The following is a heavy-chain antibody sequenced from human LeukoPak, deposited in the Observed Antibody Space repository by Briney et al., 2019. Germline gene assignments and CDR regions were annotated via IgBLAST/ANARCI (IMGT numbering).Heavy chain of an antibody. CDR3: ARDLGGGGSYPYYFGY. D-gene: IGHD1-26*01. CDR2: IYYSGST. CDR1: GGSISSSSYY. J-gene: IGHJ4*02. V-gene: IGHV4-39*07. Sequence: PSETLSLTCTVSGGSISSSSYYWGWIRQPPGKGLEWIGSIYYSGSTYYNPSLKSRVTISVDTSKNQFSLKLSSVTAADTAVYYCARDLGGGGSYPYYFGYWGQGTLVTVSS.